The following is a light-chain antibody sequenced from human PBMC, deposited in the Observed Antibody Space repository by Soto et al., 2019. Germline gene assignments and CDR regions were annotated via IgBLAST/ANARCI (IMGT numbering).Light chain of an antibody. CDR2: LGS. Sequence: DIVMTQSPLSLPVTPGEPASISCRSSQSLLHSNGYNYLDWYLQKPGQSPQLLIYLGSNRASGVPDRFSGSGSGTGFTLKISRVEAEDVGVYYCMQPLQSWTVGQGTTV. J-gene: IGKJ1*01. CDR3: MQPLQSWT. CDR1: QSLLHSNGYNY. V-gene: IGKV2-28*01.